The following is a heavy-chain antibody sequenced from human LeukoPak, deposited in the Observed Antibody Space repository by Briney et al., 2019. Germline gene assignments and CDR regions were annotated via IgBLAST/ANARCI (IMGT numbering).Heavy chain of an antibody. Sequence: ASVKVSCKASGYTFTSYGISWVRQAPGQGLEWMGWINPNSGGTNYAQKFQGRVTMTRDTSISTAYMELSRLRSDDTAVYYCARVGGYSGYEYFDYWGQGTLVTVSS. V-gene: IGHV1-2*02. CDR1: GYTFTSYG. D-gene: IGHD5-12*01. J-gene: IGHJ4*02. CDR2: INPNSGGT. CDR3: ARVGGYSGYEYFDY.